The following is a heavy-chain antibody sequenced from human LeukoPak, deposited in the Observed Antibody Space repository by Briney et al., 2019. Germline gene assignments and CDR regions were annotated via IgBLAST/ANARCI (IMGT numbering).Heavy chain of an antibody. V-gene: IGHV1-58*01. D-gene: IGHD5-24*01. CDR1: GFTFTSSA. CDR3: AATKGVEMATKV. CDR2: IVVGSGNT. J-gene: IGHJ4*02. Sequence: ASVKVSCKASGFTFTSSAVQWVRQARGQRLEWIGWIVVGSGNTNYAQKFQERVTITRDMSTSTAYMELSSLRSEDTAVYYCAATKGVEMATKVWGQGTLVTVSS.